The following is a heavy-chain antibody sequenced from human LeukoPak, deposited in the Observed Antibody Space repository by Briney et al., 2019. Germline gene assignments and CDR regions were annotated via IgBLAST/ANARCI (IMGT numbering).Heavy chain of an antibody. CDR1: GFTFSSYG. CDR3: AKDQGVPADNNADY. V-gene: IGHV3-30*18. J-gene: IGHJ4*02. D-gene: IGHD2-2*01. CDR2: ISYDGSNK. Sequence: GGSLRLSCAASGFTFSSYGMHWVRQAPGKGLEWVAVISYDGSNKYYADSVKGRFTISRDNSKNTLYLQMNSLRAEDTAVYYCAKDQGVPADNNADYWGRGTLVTVSS.